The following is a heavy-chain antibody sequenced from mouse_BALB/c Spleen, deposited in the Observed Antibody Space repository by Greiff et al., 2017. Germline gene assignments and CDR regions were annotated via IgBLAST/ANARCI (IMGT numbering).Heavy chain of an antibody. CDR3: ARVLITTVVATRGYFDY. Sequence: EVMLVESGGGLVKPGGSLKLSCAASGFTFSSYAMSWVRQSPEKRLEWVAEISSGGSYTYYPDTVTGRSTISRDNAKNTLYLEMSSLRSEDTAMYYCARVLITTVVATRGYFDYWGQGTTLTVSS. D-gene: IGHD1-1*01. CDR1: GFTFSSYA. J-gene: IGHJ2*01. CDR2: ISSGGSYT. V-gene: IGHV5-9-4*01.